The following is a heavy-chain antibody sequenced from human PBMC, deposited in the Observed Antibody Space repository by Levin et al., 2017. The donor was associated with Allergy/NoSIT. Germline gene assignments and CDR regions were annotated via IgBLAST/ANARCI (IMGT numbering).Heavy chain of an antibody. CDR2: TYYRSKWYN. Sequence: QTLSLTCAISGDSVSSNSAAWNWIRQSPSRGLEWLGRTYYRSKWYNDYAVSVKSRITINPDTSKNQFSLQLNSVTPEDTAVYYCARGAYYDSSGWPTTSNWFAPWGQGTLVTVSS. D-gene: IGHD3-22*01. CDR3: ARGAYYDSSGWPTTSNWFAP. J-gene: IGHJ5*02. V-gene: IGHV6-1*01. CDR1: GDSVSSNSAA.